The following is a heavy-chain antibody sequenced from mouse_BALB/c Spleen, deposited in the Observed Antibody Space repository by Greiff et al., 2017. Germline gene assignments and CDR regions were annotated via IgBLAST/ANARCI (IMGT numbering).Heavy chain of an antibody. CDR2: ISSGGST. J-gene: IGHJ2*01. Sequence: EVKLVESGGGLVKPGGSLKLSCAASGFTFSSYAMSWVRQTPEKRLEWVASISSGGSTYYPDSVKGRFTISRDNARNILYLQMSSLRSEDTAMYYCARRVYDGYLDYWGQGTTLTVSS. D-gene: IGHD2-3*01. V-gene: IGHV5-6-5*01. CDR3: ARRVYDGYLDY. CDR1: GFTFSSYA.